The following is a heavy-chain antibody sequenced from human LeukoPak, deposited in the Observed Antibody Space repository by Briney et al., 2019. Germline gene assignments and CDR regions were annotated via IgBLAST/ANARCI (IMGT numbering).Heavy chain of an antibody. V-gene: IGHV3-23*01. Sequence: GGSLRLSCAASGFTFSSYAMSWVRQAPGKGLEWVSAISGSGGSTYYADSVKGRFTISRDNSKNTLYLQMNSLRAEDTAVYYCAKDGGRYCGSTSCSEFDYWGQGALVTVSS. CDR3: AKDGGRYCGSTSCSEFDY. D-gene: IGHD2-2*01. CDR2: ISGSGGST. J-gene: IGHJ4*02. CDR1: GFTFSSYA.